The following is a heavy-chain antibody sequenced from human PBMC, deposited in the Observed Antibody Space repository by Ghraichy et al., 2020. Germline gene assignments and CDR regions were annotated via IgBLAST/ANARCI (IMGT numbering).Heavy chain of an antibody. CDR2: INHSGST. J-gene: IGHJ4*02. CDR3: ARGSPYYDFWSGYYPFDY. D-gene: IGHD3-3*01. V-gene: IGHV4-34*01. Sequence: SETLSLTCAVYGGSFSGYYWSWIRQPPGKGLEWIGEINHSGSTNYNPSLKSRVTISVDTSKNQFSLKLSSVTAADTAVYYCARGSPYYDFWSGYYPFDYWGQGTLVTVSS. CDR1: GGSFSGYY.